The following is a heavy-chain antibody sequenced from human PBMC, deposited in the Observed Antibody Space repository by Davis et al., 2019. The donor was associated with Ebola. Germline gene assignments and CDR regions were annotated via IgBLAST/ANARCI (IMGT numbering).Heavy chain of an antibody. Sequence: GSLRLSCAASGFTFSNAWMNWVRQAPGKGLEWIGEIYHSGSTNYNPSLKSRVTISVDTSKNQFSLKLSSVTAADTAVYYCARGKIVVVVAATHYYYYGMDVWGQGTTVTVSS. CDR2: IYHSGST. D-gene: IGHD2-15*01. CDR1: GFTFSNAW. CDR3: ARGKIVVVVAATHYYYYGMDV. V-gene: IGHV4-34*01. J-gene: IGHJ6*02.